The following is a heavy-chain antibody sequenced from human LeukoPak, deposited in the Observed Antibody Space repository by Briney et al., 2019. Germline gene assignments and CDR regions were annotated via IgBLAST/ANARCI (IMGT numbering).Heavy chain of an antibody. Sequence: SVKVSCKASGGTFSSYAISWVRQASGQGLEWMGGIIPIFGTANYAQKFQGRVTITADESTSTAYMELRSLRSDDTAVYYCARAGGSSWSHGMDVWGQGTTVTVSS. CDR1: GGTFSSYA. D-gene: IGHD6-13*01. CDR2: IIPIFGTA. J-gene: IGHJ6*02. V-gene: IGHV1-69*13. CDR3: ARAGGSSWSHGMDV.